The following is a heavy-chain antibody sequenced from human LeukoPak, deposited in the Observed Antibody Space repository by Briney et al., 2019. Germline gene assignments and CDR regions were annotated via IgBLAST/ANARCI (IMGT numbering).Heavy chain of an antibody. CDR3: ARGRDGYNYSPIDY. D-gene: IGHD5-12*01. V-gene: IGHV3-53*01. CDR1: GFTVSSNS. CDR2: IYSGGTT. J-gene: IGHJ4*02. Sequence: GGSLRLSCAASGFTVSSNSMSWVRQAPGKGLEWVSVIYSGGTTYSADSVKGRFTISRDNSENTLYLQMNSLRAEDTAVYYCARGRDGYNYSPIDYWGQGTLVTVSS.